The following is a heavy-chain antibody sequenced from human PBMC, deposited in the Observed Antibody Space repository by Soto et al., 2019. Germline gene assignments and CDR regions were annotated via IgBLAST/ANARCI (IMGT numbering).Heavy chain of an antibody. CDR2: INPNSGGT. Sequence: ASVKVSCKASGYTFTSYAMHWVRQAPGQGLEWMGWINPNSGGTNYAQKFQGWVTMTRDTSISTAYMELSRLRSDDTAVYYCARDGYSSSWYRGLGMDVWGQGTTVTVS. CDR1: GYTFTSYA. D-gene: IGHD6-13*01. CDR3: ARDGYSSSWYRGLGMDV. J-gene: IGHJ6*02. V-gene: IGHV1-2*04.